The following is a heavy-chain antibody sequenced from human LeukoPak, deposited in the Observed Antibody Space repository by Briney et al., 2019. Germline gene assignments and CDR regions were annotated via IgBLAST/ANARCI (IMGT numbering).Heavy chain of an antibody. Sequence: GGSLRLSCAISGFTFSACELTWVRQAPGKGLEWVSYISRSGSTRYYADSVKGRFTISRDNAKNLLYLQMNSLRAEDTAVYYCARVATMVRVPLDALDIWGQGTMVSVSS. CDR2: ISRSGSTR. CDR1: GFTFSACE. V-gene: IGHV3-48*03. CDR3: ARVATMVRVPLDALDI. D-gene: IGHD3-10*01. J-gene: IGHJ3*02.